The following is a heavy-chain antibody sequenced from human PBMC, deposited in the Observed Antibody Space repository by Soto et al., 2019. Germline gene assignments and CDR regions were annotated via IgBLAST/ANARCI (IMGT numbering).Heavy chain of an antibody. Sequence: GKGLEWMGRIDPSDSYTNYSPSFQGHVTISADKSISTAYLQWSSLKASDTAMYYCARLRVGFGELLAFRGQGTLVTGS. J-gene: IGHJ4*02. V-gene: IGHV5-10-1*01. D-gene: IGHD3-10*01. CDR2: IDPSDSYT. CDR3: ARLRVGFGELLAF.